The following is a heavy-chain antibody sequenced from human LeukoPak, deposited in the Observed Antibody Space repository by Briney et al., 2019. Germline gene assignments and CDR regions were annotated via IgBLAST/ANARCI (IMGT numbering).Heavy chain of an antibody. V-gene: IGHV4-61*02. D-gene: IGHD2-2*01. CDR2: IYTSGST. CDR1: GGSISNGSYY. J-gene: IGHJ4*02. CDR3: ARERGPSHFDY. Sequence: KASQTLSLTCTVSGGSISNGSYYWSWIRQGAGKGLEWIGRIYTSGSTNYNPSLKSRLTISVDTSKNPFSLNLSPVTAGDTAVYYCARERGPSHFDYRGQGTLVTVSS.